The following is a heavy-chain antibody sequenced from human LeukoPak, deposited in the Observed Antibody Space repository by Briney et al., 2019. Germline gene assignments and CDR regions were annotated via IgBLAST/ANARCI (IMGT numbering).Heavy chain of an antibody. J-gene: IGHJ5*02. CDR1: GYSFTSYW. V-gene: IGHV5-51*01. CDR2: IYPGDSDT. CDR3: ARTPGYCSGGSCYSLYNWFDP. Sequence: GESLKISCKGSGYSFTSYWIGWVRQMPGKGLEWMGIIYPGDSDTRYSPSFQGQVTISADKSISTAYLQWSSLKASDTATYYCARTPGYCSGGSCYSLYNWFDPWGQGTLVTVSS. D-gene: IGHD2-15*01.